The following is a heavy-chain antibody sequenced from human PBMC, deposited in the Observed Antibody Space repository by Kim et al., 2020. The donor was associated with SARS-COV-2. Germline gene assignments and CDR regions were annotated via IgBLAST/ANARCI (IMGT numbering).Heavy chain of an antibody. CDR2: A. Sequence: AKYAQKFQGRVIITADKSTSTAYMELNSLTSADTAVYFCARGVAATGVGYWGQGTLVTVSS. V-gene: IGHV1-69*02. J-gene: IGHJ4*02. D-gene: IGHD6-13*01. CDR3: ARGVAATGVGY.